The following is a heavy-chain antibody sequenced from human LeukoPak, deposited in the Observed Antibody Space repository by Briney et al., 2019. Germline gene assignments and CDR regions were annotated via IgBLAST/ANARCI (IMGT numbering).Heavy chain of an antibody. CDR2: ISSSSSTI. V-gene: IGHV3-48*01. CDR1: GFTFSSYS. CDR3: ARGALEWLAYYYYMDV. J-gene: IGHJ6*03. Sequence: GGSLRLSCAASGFTFSSYSMNWVRQAPGKGLDWVSYISSSSSTIYYADSVKGRFTTSRDNAKSSLYLQMNSLRAEDTAVYCCARGALEWLAYYYYMDVWGKGTTVTVSS. D-gene: IGHD3-3*01.